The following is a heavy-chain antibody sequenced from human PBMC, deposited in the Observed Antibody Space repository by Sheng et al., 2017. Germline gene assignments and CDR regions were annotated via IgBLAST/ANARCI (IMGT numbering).Heavy chain of an antibody. J-gene: IGHJ4*02. CDR1: GGSFSGYY. D-gene: IGHD6-6*01. CDR2: INHSGST. Sequence: QVQLQQWGAGLLKPSETLSLTCAVYGGSFSGYYWSWIRQPPGKGLEWIGEINHSGSTNYNPSLKSRVTISVDTSKNQFSLKLSSVTAADTAVYYCARGRVRRNYFDYWGQGTLVTVSS. V-gene: IGHV4-34*01. CDR3: ARGRVRRNYFDY.